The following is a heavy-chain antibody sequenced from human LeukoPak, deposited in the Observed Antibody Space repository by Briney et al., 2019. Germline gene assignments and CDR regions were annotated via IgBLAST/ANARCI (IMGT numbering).Heavy chain of an antibody. D-gene: IGHD6-13*01. CDR1: GYTFTGYY. Sequence: ASVKVSCKASGYTFTGYYMHWVRRAPGQGLEWMGWINPNSGGTNYAQKFQGRVTMTRDTSISTAYMELSRLRSDDTAVYYCARDQYSSSWYGGFSYYYGMDVWGQGTTVTVSS. V-gene: IGHV1-2*02. CDR2: INPNSGGT. J-gene: IGHJ6*02. CDR3: ARDQYSSSWYGGFSYYYGMDV.